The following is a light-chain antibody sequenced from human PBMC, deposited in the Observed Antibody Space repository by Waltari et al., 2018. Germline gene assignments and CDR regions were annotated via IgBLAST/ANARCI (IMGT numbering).Light chain of an antibody. Sequence: QSALTQPASVSGSPGQSITISCTGTRSAIGAYKYVSWYQQHPGKAPRLILYDVSSRPSGVPNRFSGSKSGNTASLTISGLQADDDADYYCSSYAGGNSLGIFGAGTKLTVL. CDR1: RSAIGAYKY. V-gene: IGLV2-14*03. J-gene: IGLJ2*01. CDR2: DVS. CDR3: SSYAGGNSLGI.